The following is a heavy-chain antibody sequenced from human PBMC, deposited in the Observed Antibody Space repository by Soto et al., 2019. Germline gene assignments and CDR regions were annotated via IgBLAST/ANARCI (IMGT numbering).Heavy chain of an antibody. CDR2: INDDGSST. D-gene: IGHD1-1*01. CDR3: TRGPRSTSTGTGAF. V-gene: IGHV3-74*01. CDR1: GFTFSMYW. J-gene: IGHJ4*02. Sequence: VGSLRLSCAASGFTFSMYWMHWVRQVPGKGPEWVSRINDDGSSTNYADSVKGRFTISRDNAKNTLYLQMNDLRAEDTAVYYCTRGPRSTSTGTGAFWGQGTLVTVSS.